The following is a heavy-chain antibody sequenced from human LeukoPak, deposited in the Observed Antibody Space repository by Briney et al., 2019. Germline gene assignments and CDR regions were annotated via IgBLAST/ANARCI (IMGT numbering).Heavy chain of an antibody. CDR2: ISSSSSYI. V-gene: IGHV3-21*06. CDR3: ARVFYSSSRNYFDY. Sequence: GRSLRLSCAASGFTFSSHSMNSVRQAPGKGREWVSSISSSSSYIYYAASVKGRFTISRDNAKNSLYLQMNSLGAEDTAVYYCARVFYSSSRNYFDYWGHGTLVTVSS. D-gene: IGHD6-13*01. CDR1: GFTFSSHS. J-gene: IGHJ4*01.